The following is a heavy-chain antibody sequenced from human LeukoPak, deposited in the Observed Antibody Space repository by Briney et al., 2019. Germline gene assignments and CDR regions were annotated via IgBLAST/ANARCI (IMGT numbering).Heavy chain of an antibody. CDR3: ARVGTDGYNYDY. D-gene: IGHD5-24*01. CDR1: GFTFSSYG. Sequence: GGSLRLSCAASGFTFSSYGMHWVRQAPGKGLMWVSRINSDGSNTTYADSVKGRFTISRDNAKNTLYLEMNSVRAEDRAVYYCARVGTDGYNYDYWGQGTLVTVSS. V-gene: IGHV3-74*01. J-gene: IGHJ4*02. CDR2: INSDGSNT.